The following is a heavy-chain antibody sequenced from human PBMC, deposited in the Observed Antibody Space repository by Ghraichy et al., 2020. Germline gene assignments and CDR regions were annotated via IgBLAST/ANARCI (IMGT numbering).Heavy chain of an antibody. Sequence: SGPTLVKPTQTLTLTCTFSGFSLSTSGVGVGWIRQPPGKALEWLALIYWDDDKRYSPSLKSRLTITKDTSKNQVVLTMTNMDPVDTATYYCAHPKGSYYDSSGYYYFDYWGQGTLVTVSS. CDR1: GFSLSTSGVG. J-gene: IGHJ4*02. D-gene: IGHD3-22*01. CDR3: AHPKGSYYDSSGYYYFDY. V-gene: IGHV2-5*02. CDR2: IYWDDDK.